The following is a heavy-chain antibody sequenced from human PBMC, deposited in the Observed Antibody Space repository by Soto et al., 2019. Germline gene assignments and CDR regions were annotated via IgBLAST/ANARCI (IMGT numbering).Heavy chain of an antibody. D-gene: IGHD2-15*01. V-gene: IGHV1-8*02. Sequence: ASVKVSCKASGYTFTDYDINWVRQATGQGLEWLGWMTPKSGYTGYAQKFQGRVTLTRDTSRGTAYMELSSLTSEDTAVYYRARAHVEDYSYYATDVWGQGPTVTVSS. CDR3: ARAHVEDYSYYATDV. J-gene: IGHJ6*02. CDR1: GYTFTDYD. CDR2: MTPKSGYT.